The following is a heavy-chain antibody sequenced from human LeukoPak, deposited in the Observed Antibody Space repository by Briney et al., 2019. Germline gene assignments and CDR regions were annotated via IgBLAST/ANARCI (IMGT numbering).Heavy chain of an antibody. CDR3: ARAPRAISPYYYYGMDV. CDR2: INTNTGNP. V-gene: IGHV7-4-1*02. D-gene: IGHD2-2*01. Sequence: ASVKVSCKASGYTFTSYAMNWVRQAPGQGLEWMGWINTNTGNPTYAQGFTGRFVSSLDTSVSTAYLQISSLKAEDTAVYYCARAPRAISPYYYYGMDVWGQGTTVTVSS. J-gene: IGHJ6*02. CDR1: GYTFTSYA.